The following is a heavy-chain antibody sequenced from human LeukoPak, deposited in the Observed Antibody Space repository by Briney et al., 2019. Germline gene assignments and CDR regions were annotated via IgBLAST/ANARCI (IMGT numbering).Heavy chain of an antibody. D-gene: IGHD1-26*01. CDR2: ISGNSVTI. CDR3: AKILSGTYSFDL. CDR1: GSTFSTYP. J-gene: IGHJ4*02. V-gene: IGHV3-23*01. Sequence: GGSLRLSRTASGSTFSTYPMTWVRQAPGQGLEWVSAISGNSVTIYYADSVKGRFTLSRDNSKNTLYLQMYSLRAEDTAVYYCAKILSGTYSFDLWGQGTLVTVSS.